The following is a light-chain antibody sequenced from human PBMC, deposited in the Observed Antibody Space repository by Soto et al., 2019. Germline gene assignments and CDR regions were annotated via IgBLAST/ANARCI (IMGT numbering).Light chain of an antibody. CDR1: SSNIGTNT. Sequence: QSVLTQPPSASRTPGQRVTISCSGSSSNIGTNTINWYKQLPGTAPKLLIYSNDLRPSGVPDRFSGSKSGTSASLAISGLQSEDEADYYCEAWDDSLYGAVFGGGTKLTVL. CDR2: SND. CDR3: EAWDDSLYGAV. J-gene: IGLJ2*01. V-gene: IGLV1-44*01.